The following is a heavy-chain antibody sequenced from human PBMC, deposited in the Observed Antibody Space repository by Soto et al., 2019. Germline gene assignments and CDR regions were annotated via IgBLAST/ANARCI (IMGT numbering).Heavy chain of an antibody. D-gene: IGHD3-3*01. CDR1: GGSFSGYY. CDR3: ARRIGSGSILPQFIQVKYYYYGMDV. J-gene: IGHJ6*02. CDR2: INHSGSA. Sequence: SETLSLTCAVYGGSFSGYYWSWIRQPPGKGLEWIGEINHSGSANYNPSLKSRVTISVDTSKNQFSLKLSSVTAADTAVYYCARRIGSGSILPQFIQVKYYYYGMDVWGQGTTVTVSS. V-gene: IGHV4-34*01.